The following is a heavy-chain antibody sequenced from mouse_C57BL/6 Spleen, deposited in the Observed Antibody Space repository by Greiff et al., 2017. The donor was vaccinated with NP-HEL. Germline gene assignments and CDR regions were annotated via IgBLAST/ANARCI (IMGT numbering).Heavy chain of an antibody. V-gene: IGHV1-15*01. Sequence: VQLQQSGAELVRPGASVTLSCKASGYTFTDYEMHWVKQTPVHGLEWIGAIDPETGGTAYNQKFKGKAILTTDKSSSTAYMELRSLTSEDSAVYYCTRARNGTYYWGQGTTLTVSS. J-gene: IGHJ2*01. CDR2: IDPETGGT. D-gene: IGHD3-1*01. CDR1: GYTFTDYE. CDR3: TRARNGTYY.